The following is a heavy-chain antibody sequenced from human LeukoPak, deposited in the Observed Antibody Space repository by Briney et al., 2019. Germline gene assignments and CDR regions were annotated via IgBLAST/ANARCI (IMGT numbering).Heavy chain of an antibody. CDR1: GFTFSSYG. Sequence: GGSLRLSCAASGFTFSSYGMHWVRQAPGKGLEWVAFIRYDGSNKYYADSVKGRFTISRDNSKNTPYLQMNSLRAEDTAVYYCAKPEYSSGPPPDWGQGTLVTVS. V-gene: IGHV3-30*02. D-gene: IGHD6-19*01. J-gene: IGHJ4*02. CDR3: AKPEYSSGPPPD. CDR2: IRYDGSNK.